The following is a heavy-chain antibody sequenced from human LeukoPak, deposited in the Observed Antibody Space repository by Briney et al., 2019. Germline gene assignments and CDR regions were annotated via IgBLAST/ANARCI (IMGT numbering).Heavy chain of an antibody. J-gene: IGHJ4*02. CDR2: IYYSGST. Sequence: SETLSLTCTVPGGSINSYYWSWIRQPPGKGLEWIGYIYYSGSTNYNPSLKSRVTISVDTSKNQFSLRLSSVTAADTAVYYCARVTGYMTEDYFDYWGQGTLITVSS. V-gene: IGHV4-59*01. CDR1: GGSINSYY. CDR3: ARVTGYMTEDYFDY. D-gene: IGHD6-13*01.